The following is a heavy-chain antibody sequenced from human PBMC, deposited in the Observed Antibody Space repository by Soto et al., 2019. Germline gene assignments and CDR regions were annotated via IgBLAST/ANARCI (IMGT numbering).Heavy chain of an antibody. J-gene: IGHJ5*02. CDR2: INHSGST. V-gene: IGHV4-34*01. CDR3: ARGRPTYYYGAGSYTPPFDP. CDR1: GGSFSGYY. Sequence: PSETLSLTCAVYGGSFSGYYWSWIRQPPGKGLEWIGEINHSGSTNYNPSLKSRVTISVDTSKNQFSLKLSSVTAADTAVYYRARGRPTYYYGAGSYTPPFDPWGQGPLVTVAS. D-gene: IGHD3-10*01.